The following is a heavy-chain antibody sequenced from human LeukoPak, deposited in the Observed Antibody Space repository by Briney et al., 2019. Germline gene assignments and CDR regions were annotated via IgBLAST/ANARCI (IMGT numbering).Heavy chain of an antibody. CDR2: IYYSGST. Sequence: PSETLSLTCTVSGGSISSYYWSLIRQPPGKGLEWIGYIYYSGSTNYNPSLKSRVTISVDTSKNQFSLKLSSVTAADTAVYYCARAAAPMVRGVPYYFDYWGQGTLVTVSS. D-gene: IGHD3-10*01. CDR3: ARAAAPMVRGVPYYFDY. V-gene: IGHV4-59*01. CDR1: GGSISSYY. J-gene: IGHJ4*02.